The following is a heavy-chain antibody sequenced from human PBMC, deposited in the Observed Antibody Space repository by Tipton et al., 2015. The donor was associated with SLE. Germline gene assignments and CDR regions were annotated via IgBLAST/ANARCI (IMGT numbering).Heavy chain of an antibody. D-gene: IGHD6-19*01. Sequence: SLRLSCAASGFIFSSYAVHWVRQAPGKGLEWLAVISYDGSNKYYADSVKGRFTTSRDNSKNTLYLQMNSLRAEDTAVYYCAKARYSSGWLVDYWGQGTLVTVSS. V-gene: IGHV3-30-3*01. CDR3: AKARYSSGWLVDY. J-gene: IGHJ4*02. CDR2: ISYDGSNK. CDR1: GFIFSSYA.